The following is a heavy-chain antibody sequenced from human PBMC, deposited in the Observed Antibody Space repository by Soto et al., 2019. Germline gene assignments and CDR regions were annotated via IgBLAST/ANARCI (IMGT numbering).Heavy chain of an antibody. CDR3: ARLARYCSGGSCYPLFDP. Sequence: AAVKVSCKASGYTFTGYYMHWVRQAPGQGLEWMGWINPNSGGTNYAQKFQGWVTMTRDTSISTAYMELSRLRSDDTAVYYCARLARYCSGGSCYPLFDPWGQGTMVTVSS. CDR1: GYTFTGYY. CDR2: INPNSGGT. D-gene: IGHD2-15*01. V-gene: IGHV1-2*04. J-gene: IGHJ5*02.